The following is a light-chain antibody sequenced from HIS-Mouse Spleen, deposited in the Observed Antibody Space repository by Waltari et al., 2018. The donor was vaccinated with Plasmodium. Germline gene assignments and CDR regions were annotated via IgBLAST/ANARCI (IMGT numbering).Light chain of an antibody. CDR1: SLRSYY. CDR2: GKT. V-gene: IGLV3-19*01. CDR3: NSLDSSGNPKV. Sequence: SSELTQDPAVSVALGQTVRITCQGDSLRSYYASWYQQKPGQAPVLVIYGKTNRHSGSEDRCSGASSGSAASLTITGAQAEDEADYYCNSLDSSGNPKVFGGGTKLTVL. J-gene: IGLJ2*01.